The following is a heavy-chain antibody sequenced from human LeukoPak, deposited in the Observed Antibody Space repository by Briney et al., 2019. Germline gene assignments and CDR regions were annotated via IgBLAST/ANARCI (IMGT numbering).Heavy chain of an antibody. V-gene: IGHV3-23*01. CDR3: ARSAQWLVQPFDY. CDR2: ISGSGIDA. CDR1: GFMFSSYG. J-gene: IGHJ4*02. Sequence: GGSLRLSCAASGFMFSSYGMNWVRQAPGKGMEWVAGISGSGIDADYADSVKGRFTISRDNSKNILYMQMNSLRAEDTAVYYCARSAQWLVQPFDYWGQGTLVTVSS. D-gene: IGHD6-19*01.